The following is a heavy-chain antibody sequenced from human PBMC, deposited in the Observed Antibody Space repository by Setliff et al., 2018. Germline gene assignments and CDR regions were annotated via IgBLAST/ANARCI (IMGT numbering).Heavy chain of an antibody. J-gene: IGHJ6*03. Sequence: GGSLRLSCAASGFTFSRFAIHWVRQASGKGLEWVGRVRSRINNYATAYEASVKGRFIIPRDDSKHTAYLQMTRLNTEDTAVYYCTSIVLMVPRNYYYYYLDVWGKGTTVTVSS. D-gene: IGHD2-8*01. CDR1: GFTFSRFA. CDR3: TSIVLMVPRNYYYYYLDV. CDR2: VRSRINNYAT. V-gene: IGHV3-73*01.